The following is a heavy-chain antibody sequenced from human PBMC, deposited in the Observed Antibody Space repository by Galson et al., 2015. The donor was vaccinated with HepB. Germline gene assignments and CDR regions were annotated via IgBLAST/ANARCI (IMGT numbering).Heavy chain of an antibody. CDR3: ARALLLLEFYDYYYGMDV. V-gene: IGHV3-21*01. CDR2: IRSSSSYI. D-gene: IGHD2-15*01. J-gene: IGHJ6*02. Sequence: SLRLSCAASGFTFSSYSMNWVRQAPGKGLEWVSSIRSSSSYIYYADSVKGRFTISRDNAKNSLYLQMNSLRAEDTAVYYCARALLLLEFYDYYYGMDVWGQGTTVTVSS. CDR1: GFTFSSYS.